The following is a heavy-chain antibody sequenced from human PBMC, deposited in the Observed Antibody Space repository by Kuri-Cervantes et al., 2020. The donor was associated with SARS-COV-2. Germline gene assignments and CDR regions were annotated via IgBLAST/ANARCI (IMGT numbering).Heavy chain of an antibody. D-gene: IGHD5-12*01. V-gene: IGHV4-38-2*02. CDR3: ARHRKIYDYCNGKGYFYYYMDV. CDR2: IYHSGST. J-gene: IGHJ6*03. CDR1: GYSISSGYY. Sequence: SETLSLTCTVSGYSISSGYYWGWILQPPGKGLEWIGSIYHSGSTYYNPSLKGRVTIFVDTSNNHFSLRLNSVSAADTAVYYCARHRKIYDYCNGKGYFYYYMDVWGKGTTVTVSS.